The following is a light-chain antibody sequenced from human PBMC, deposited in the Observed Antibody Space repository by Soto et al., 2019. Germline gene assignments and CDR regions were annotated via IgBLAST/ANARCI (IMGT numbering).Light chain of an antibody. CDR2: GAS. CDR1: QSVRSK. V-gene: IGKV3-15*01. J-gene: IGKJ1*01. CDR3: PHYIPCLCT. Sequence: EIVMTQSPATLSVSPGERATLSCRASQSVRSKLAWYQQKPGQGPRLLIYGASSRATGIPVRFSGSGSGTEFTLTISSLKSEDFAVYYCPHYIPCLCTFGKGTKVEIK.